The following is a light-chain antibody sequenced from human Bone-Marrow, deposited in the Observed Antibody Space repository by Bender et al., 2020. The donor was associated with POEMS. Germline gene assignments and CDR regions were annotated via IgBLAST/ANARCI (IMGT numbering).Light chain of an antibody. CDR2: EGS. V-gene: IGLV2-23*01. CDR1: SSDFGNYKL. CDR3: CSYAGTTTVVV. Sequence: QSALTQPPSASGSPGQSITISCIGSSSDFGNYKLVSWYQKHSGKAPKLIIYEGSLRPSGVSDRFSGSRSGNTASLTISGLQADDEADYYCCSYAGTTTVVVFGGGTKLTVL. J-gene: IGLJ2*01.